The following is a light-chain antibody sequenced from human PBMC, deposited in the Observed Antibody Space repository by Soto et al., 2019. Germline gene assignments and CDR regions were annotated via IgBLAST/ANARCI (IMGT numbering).Light chain of an antibody. Sequence: SYELTQPPSVSVAPGQTARITCGGNNIGSESVHWYQQKPGQAPVLVVYDDNDRPSGIPERFSGSNSGNTATLTIRRVEAGDEADFYCQVWDSRSDYRGVFGGGTKLT. CDR2: DDN. J-gene: IGLJ2*01. CDR3: QVWDSRSDYRGV. V-gene: IGLV3-21*02. CDR1: NIGSES.